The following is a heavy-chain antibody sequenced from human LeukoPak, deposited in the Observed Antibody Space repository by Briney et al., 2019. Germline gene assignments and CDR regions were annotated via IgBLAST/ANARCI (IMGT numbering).Heavy chain of an antibody. CDR3: ACGIDFWSGYYKRDY. CDR1: GFTFSDYY. CDR2: ISSSGSTI. Sequence: PGGSLRLSCAASGFTFSDYYMSWIRQAPGKGLEWVSYISSSGSTIYYADSVKGRFTISSDNAKNSLYLQMNSLRAEDTAVYYCACGIDFWSGYYKRDYWGQGTLVTVSS. J-gene: IGHJ4*02. V-gene: IGHV3-11*01. D-gene: IGHD3-3*01.